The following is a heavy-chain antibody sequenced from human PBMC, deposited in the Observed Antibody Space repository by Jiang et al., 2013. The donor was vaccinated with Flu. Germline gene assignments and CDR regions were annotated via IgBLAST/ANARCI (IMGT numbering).Heavy chain of an antibody. J-gene: IGHJ6*02. CDR3: AREGVRREDIVVIPTTIGSYYYYGMDV. CDR1: GGTSSSYA. D-gene: IGHD2-2*02. CDR2: IIPIFGSA. V-gene: IGHV1-69*01. Sequence: SGAEVKKPGSSVKVSCKASGGTSSSYAISWVRQAPGQGLEWMGGIIPIFGSANYTQKFQGRVTITADESTSTAYMELSSLRSEDTAVYYCAREGVRREDIVVIPTTIGSYYYYGMDVWGQGTTVTVSS.